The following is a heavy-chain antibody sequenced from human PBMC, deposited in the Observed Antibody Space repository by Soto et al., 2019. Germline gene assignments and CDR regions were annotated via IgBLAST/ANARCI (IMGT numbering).Heavy chain of an antibody. CDR1: GGSISSYY. D-gene: IGHD5-12*01. Sequence: QVQLQESGPGLVKPSETLSLTCTVSGGSISSYYWSWIRQPPGKGLEWIGYIYYSGSTNYNPSLRSRVTISVDTSKNQSSLKLSSVTAADTAVYYCARASGDGYNYVDWFDPWGQGTLVTVSS. CDR3: ARASGDGYNYVDWFDP. V-gene: IGHV4-59*01. CDR2: IYYSGST. J-gene: IGHJ5*02.